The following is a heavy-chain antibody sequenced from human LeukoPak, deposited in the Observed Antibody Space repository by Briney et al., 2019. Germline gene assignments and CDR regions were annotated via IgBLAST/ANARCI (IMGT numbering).Heavy chain of an antibody. CDR2: IYYRGST. V-gene: IGHV4-59*11. J-gene: IGHJ4*02. CDR3: AGSRRSGWSPGDY. CDR1: GGSISTQY. Sequence: SETLSLTCTVSGGSISTQYCSWIRQPPGKGLEWIGYIYYRGSTNYNPTLKSRVTISVDTSKNQFSLKLSSVSAADTAVYYCAGSRRSGWSPGDYWGQGTLVTVSS. D-gene: IGHD6-19*01.